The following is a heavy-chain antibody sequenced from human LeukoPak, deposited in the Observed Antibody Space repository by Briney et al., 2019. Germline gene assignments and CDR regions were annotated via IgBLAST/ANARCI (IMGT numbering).Heavy chain of an antibody. D-gene: IGHD3-10*01. V-gene: IGHV3-48*03. CDR1: GFIFSNYE. J-gene: IGHJ4*02. Sequence: GGSLRLSCAVSGFIFSNYEMNWVRQAPGKGLEWVSYISSTGNTIYYAESVKGRFTISRDDAKDSLYLQMNSLRAEDTAVYYCAKSERTYYYGSGSPDFGVDYWGQGTLVTVSS. CDR2: ISSTGNTI. CDR3: AKSERTYYYGSGSPDFGVDY.